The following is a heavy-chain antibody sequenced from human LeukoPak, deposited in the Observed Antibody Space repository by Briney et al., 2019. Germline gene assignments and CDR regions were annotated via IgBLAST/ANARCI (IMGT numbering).Heavy chain of an antibody. J-gene: IGHJ4*02. CDR3: ARDWKTNSFDY. D-gene: IGHD1-1*01. CDR1: GFTFGSYA. CDR2: ISGSGGST. Sequence: GGSLRLSCAASGFTFGSYAMSWVRQAPGKGLEWVSTISGSGGSTYYADSVKGRSTISRDISKNTLYLQMDSLRAEDTAIYYCARDWKTNSFDYWGQGTLVTVSS. V-gene: IGHV3-23*01.